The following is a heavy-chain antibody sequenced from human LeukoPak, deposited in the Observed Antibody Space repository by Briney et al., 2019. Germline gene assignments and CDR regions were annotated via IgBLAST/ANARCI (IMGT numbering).Heavy chain of an antibody. J-gene: IGHJ4*02. D-gene: IGHD1-26*01. V-gene: IGHV3-23*01. Sequence: GGSLRLSCAASGFTFSSCSMNWVRQAPGKGLEWVSGISGSGGSTYYADSVKGRFTISRDNSKNTLYLQMSSLRAEDTAVYYCAKDRSWAATTTRLYSFDYWGQGTLVTVSS. CDR3: AKDRSWAATTTRLYSFDY. CDR1: GFTFSSCS. CDR2: ISGSGGST.